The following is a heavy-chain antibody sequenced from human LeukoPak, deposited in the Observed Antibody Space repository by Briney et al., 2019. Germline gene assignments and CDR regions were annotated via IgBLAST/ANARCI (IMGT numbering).Heavy chain of an antibody. CDR2: ISYDGSNK. V-gene: IGHV3-30-3*01. J-gene: IGHJ5*02. D-gene: IGHD2-2*01. Sequence: PGRSLRLSCAASGFTFSSYAMHWVRQAPGKGLEWVAVISYDGSNKYNADSVKGRFTISRDNSKNTLYLQMNSLRAEDTAVYYCARDKEYCSSTSCYGRFDPWGQGTLVTVSS. CDR3: ARDKEYCSSTSCYGRFDP. CDR1: GFTFSSYA.